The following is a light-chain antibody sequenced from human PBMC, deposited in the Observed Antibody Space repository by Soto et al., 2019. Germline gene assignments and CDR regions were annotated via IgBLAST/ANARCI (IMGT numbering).Light chain of an antibody. J-gene: IGKJ2*01. CDR2: GAS. CDR1: QSVSDN. CDR3: RQSNNWPYT. V-gene: IGKV3-15*01. Sequence: EIVMTQSPATLSVSPGERVTLSCRASQSVSDNLAWYQQKPGQAPRLLIYGASTRATSIPARFSGSGSGTEFTLTISSLQSEDFAVYYCRQSNNWPYTFGQGTKLDIK.